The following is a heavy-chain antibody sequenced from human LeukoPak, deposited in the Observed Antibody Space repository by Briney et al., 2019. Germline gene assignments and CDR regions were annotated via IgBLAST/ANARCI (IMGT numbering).Heavy chain of an antibody. D-gene: IGHD3-3*01. CDR3: ARGRITIFGVVIIHPRGSYMDV. CDR1: GGSFSGYY. V-gene: IGHV4-34*01. J-gene: IGHJ6*03. Sequence: SETLSLTCAVYGGSFSGYYWSWIRQPPGKGLEWIGEINHSGSTNYNPSLKSRVTISVDTSKTQFSLKLSSVTAADTAVYYCARGRITIFGVVIIHPRGSYMDVWGKGTTVTVSS. CDR2: INHSGST.